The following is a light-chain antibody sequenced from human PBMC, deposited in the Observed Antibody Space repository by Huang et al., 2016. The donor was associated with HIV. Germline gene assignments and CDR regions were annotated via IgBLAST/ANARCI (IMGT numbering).Light chain of an antibody. Sequence: EIVLTQSPATLSLSPGERATLSCRASQSVGSHLAWDQQKVGQAPSLLIYDASNRATGISARFSGSGSGTDFILTISSLEPEDSAVYYCQHRSNWPPYTFGQGTKLEIK. CDR2: DAS. CDR3: QHRSNWPPYT. J-gene: IGKJ2*01. CDR1: QSVGSH. V-gene: IGKV3-11*01.